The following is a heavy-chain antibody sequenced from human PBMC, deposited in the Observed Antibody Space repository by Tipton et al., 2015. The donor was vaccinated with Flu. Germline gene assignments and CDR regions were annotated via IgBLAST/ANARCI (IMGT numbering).Heavy chain of an antibody. CDR1: GFLFSSYE. D-gene: IGHD3-16*01. Sequence: SLRLSCAASGFLFSSYEMNWVRQAPGKGLEWVSYIRSSGTTRYYADSVKGRFTISRDNAKNSLYLQMNGLRAEDTAVYYCARGFIRLCDYWGQGTLVTVSS. V-gene: IGHV3-48*03. CDR2: IRSSGTTR. J-gene: IGHJ4*02. CDR3: ARGFIRLCDY.